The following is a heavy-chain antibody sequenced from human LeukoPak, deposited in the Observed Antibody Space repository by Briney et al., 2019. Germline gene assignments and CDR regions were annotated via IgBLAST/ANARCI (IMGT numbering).Heavy chain of an antibody. CDR3: AKESDSYDFWSGYYGYYYHMDV. V-gene: IGHV1-69*06. CDR2: IIPMSGTV. J-gene: IGHJ6*03. Sequence: GASVKVSCKASGGTFSTFGISWVRQAPGQGLEWMGGIIPMSGTVNNAQKFQGRVTITADKSTGTAYMELSSLRSDDTAVYYCAKESDSYDFWSGYYGYYYHMDVWGKGTTVTVSS. D-gene: IGHD3-3*01. CDR1: GGTFSTFG.